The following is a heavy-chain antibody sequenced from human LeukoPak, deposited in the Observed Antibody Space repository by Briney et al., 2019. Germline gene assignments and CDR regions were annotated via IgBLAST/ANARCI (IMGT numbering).Heavy chain of an antibody. CDR1: GYTFIGYY. V-gene: IGHV1-2*02. D-gene: IGHD2-21*01. J-gene: IGHJ6*03. Sequence: ASVKVSCKASGYTFIGYYMHWVRQAPGQGLEWMGWIHPNSGGTKYVQKFQGRVTMTRDTSISTAYMDLSILRSDDTAVYYCARGDSSRGYFYMDVWGKGTTVTVSS. CDR3: ARGDSSRGYFYMDV. CDR2: IHPNSGGT.